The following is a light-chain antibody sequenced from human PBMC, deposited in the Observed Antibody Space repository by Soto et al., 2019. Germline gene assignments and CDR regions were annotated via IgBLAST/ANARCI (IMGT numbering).Light chain of an antibody. V-gene: IGKV3-11*01. CDR3: HQHGNRPPWT. J-gene: IGKJ1*01. CDR2: DAS. CDR1: QSVIIY. Sequence: EIVLAQSPATLSLSPGERATLSCRASQSVIIYLACYQQKPGQAPRLLIYDASNRATGIPARFSGSGSGTDFTLTISSLEPEDLAVYYCHQHGNRPPWTFGQGTKVDIK.